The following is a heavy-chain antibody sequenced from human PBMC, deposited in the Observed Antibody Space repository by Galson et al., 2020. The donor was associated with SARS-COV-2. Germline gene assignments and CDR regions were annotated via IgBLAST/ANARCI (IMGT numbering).Heavy chain of an antibody. Sequence: SETLSLTCTVSGGSISSVDSSWSWIRHPHRKGREWIGYNYYSGSTYYNPSLKSRVTISIDTSKNQFSLKLSSVTAADTAVYFCARWFQRVNIFDSWGQGTLVTVSS. J-gene: IGHJ4*02. CDR2: NYYSGST. CDR3: ARWFQRVNIFDS. CDR1: GGSISSVDSS. D-gene: IGHD3-10*01. V-gene: IGHV4-30-4*01.